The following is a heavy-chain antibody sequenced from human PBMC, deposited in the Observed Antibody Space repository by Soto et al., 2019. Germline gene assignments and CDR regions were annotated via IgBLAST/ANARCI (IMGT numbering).Heavy chain of an antibody. V-gene: IGHV1-46*01. D-gene: IGHD6-13*01. CDR1: GYTFTSYY. CDR2: INPSGGST. J-gene: IGHJ6*02. Sequence: QVQLVQSGAEVKKPGASVKVSCKASGYTFTSYYMHWVRQAPGQGLEWMGIINPSGGSTSYAQKFQGRVTMTRDTSTCTVYMELSSLRSEDTAVYYCARDPLITIAAAGRIAARGRGMDVWGQGTTVTVSS. CDR3: ARDPLITIAAAGRIAARGRGMDV.